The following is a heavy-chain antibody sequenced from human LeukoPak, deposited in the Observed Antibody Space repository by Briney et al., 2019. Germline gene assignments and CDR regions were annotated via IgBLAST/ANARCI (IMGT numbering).Heavy chain of an antibody. CDR2: MNTNSGNT. Sequence: GASVKVSLKAAVSTFTSYDINWVRQATGQGLEWMGGMNTNSGNTGKTQKFQARVTMTRNTSISTAYMELSRLKSEDTAVYYCARGQRLSGNYFLGGQWGQGTLVTVSS. V-gene: IGHV1-8*01. D-gene: IGHD1-26*01. CDR1: VSTFTSYD. J-gene: IGHJ4*03. CDR3: ARGQRLSGNYFLGGQ.